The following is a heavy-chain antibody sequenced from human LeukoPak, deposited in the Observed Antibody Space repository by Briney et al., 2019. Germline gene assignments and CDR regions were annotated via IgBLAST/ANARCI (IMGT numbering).Heavy chain of an antibody. CDR1: GFTFSSFA. CDR3: ARTHSSSWYGSYFDY. V-gene: IGHV3-30-3*01. J-gene: IGHJ4*02. D-gene: IGHD6-13*01. CDR2: LSYDGSNK. Sequence: QPGRSLRLSCAASGFTFSSFAMHWVRQAPGKGLEWVSVLSYDGSNKYYADSVKGRFTISRDNSKNTLYLQMNSLRAEDTAVYYCARTHSSSWYGSYFDYWGQGTLVTVSS.